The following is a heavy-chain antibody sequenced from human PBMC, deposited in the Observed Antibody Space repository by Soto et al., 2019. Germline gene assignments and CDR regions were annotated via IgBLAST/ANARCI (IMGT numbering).Heavy chain of an antibody. V-gene: IGHV1-69*13. CDR1: GGTFSSYA. Sequence: ASVKVSCKASGGTFSSYAISWVRQAPGQGLEWMGGIIPIFGTANYAQKFQGRVTITADESTSTAYMELSSLSTEDTALYYYYGDASQYDFLGRYYRIYYYYGMDVWGQGTTLTVSS. CDR3: YGDASQYDFLGRYYRIYYYYGMDV. D-gene: IGHD3-3*01. J-gene: IGHJ6*02. CDR2: IIPIFGTA.